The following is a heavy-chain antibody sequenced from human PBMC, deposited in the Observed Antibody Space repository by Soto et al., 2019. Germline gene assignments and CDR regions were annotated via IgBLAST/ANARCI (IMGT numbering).Heavy chain of an antibody. Sequence: QITLKESGPTLVKPTQTLTLTCTFSGFSLTTQGVHVGWIRQPPGKALEWLALIYWDDNEVYSPSLKSRLTITKDTSTSQLVLTLATVDPVDTATYYCVYRDFGDYFFQFWGQGILVNVSS. CDR1: GFSLTTQGVH. CDR2: IYWDDNE. J-gene: IGHJ4*02. V-gene: IGHV2-5*02. CDR3: VYRDFGDYFFQF. D-gene: IGHD4-17*01.